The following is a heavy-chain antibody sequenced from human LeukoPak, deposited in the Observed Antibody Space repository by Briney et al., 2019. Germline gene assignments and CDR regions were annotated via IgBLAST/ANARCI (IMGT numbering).Heavy chain of an antibody. CDR2: IYHSGST. J-gene: IGHJ4*02. V-gene: IGHV4-30-2*01. Sequence: PSETLSLTFTVSGGSISSGGYYWSWIRQPPGKGLEWIGYIYHSGSTYYNPSLKSRVTISVDRSKNQFSLKLSSVTAADTAVYYCAIRRDFDYWGQGTLVTVSS. CDR3: AIRRDFDY. CDR1: GGSISSGGYY.